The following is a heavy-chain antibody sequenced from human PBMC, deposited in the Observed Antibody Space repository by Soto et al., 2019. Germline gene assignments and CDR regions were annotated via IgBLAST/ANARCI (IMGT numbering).Heavy chain of an antibody. CDR3: ARDGLLLWFAELYNYYGIDV. CDR1: GGSISSYY. J-gene: IGHJ6*02. Sequence: SETLSLTCTVSGGSISSYYWSWIRQPAGKGLEWIGRIYTSGSTNYNPSLKSRVTMSVDTSKNQFSLKLSSVTAADTAVYYCARDGLLLWFAELYNYYGIDVSGQGPKVTVSS. CDR2: IYTSGST. D-gene: IGHD3-10*01. V-gene: IGHV4-4*07.